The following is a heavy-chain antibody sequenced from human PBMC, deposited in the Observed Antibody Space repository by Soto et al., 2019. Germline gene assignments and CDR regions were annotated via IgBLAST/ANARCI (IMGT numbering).Heavy chain of an antibody. D-gene: IGHD2-2*01. J-gene: IGHJ5*02. CDR1: GGPFSGYY. CDR2: INHSGST. V-gene: IGHV4-34*01. Sequence: PSETLSLTCAVYGGPFSGYYWSWIRQPPGKGLEWIGEINHSGSTNYNPSLKSRVTISVDTSKNQFSLKLSSVTAADTAVYYCARGRYCSSTSCGTPGFDPWGQGTLVTVSS. CDR3: ARGRYCSSTSCGTPGFDP.